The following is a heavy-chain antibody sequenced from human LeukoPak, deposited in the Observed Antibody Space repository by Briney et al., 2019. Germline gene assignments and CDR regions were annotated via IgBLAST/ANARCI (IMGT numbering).Heavy chain of an antibody. V-gene: IGHV3-23*01. D-gene: IGHD3-10*01. CDR3: AKDSDGSGSYSFDY. CDR2: ISGFTTIT. J-gene: IGHJ4*02. Sequence: AGGSLRLSCAASGFTFNNYAMTWVRQAPGKGLEWVSSISGFTTITYYADSVKGRFTISRDNSKNTLYLQMNSLRAEDTAVYFCAKDSDGSGSYSFDYWGQGTLATVSS. CDR1: GFTFNNYA.